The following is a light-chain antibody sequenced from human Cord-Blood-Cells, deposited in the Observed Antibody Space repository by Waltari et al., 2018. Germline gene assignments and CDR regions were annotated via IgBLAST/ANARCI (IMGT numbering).Light chain of an antibody. Sequence: DIQMTQSPSSLSASVGDRVTITCRARQSISSYLNWYQQKPGNAPKLLIYAASSLQSGVPSRFSGSGSGTDFTLTISSLQPEDFATYYCQQSYSTWTFGQGTKVEIK. V-gene: IGKV1-39*01. J-gene: IGKJ1*01. CDR2: AAS. CDR3: QQSYSTWT. CDR1: QSISSY.